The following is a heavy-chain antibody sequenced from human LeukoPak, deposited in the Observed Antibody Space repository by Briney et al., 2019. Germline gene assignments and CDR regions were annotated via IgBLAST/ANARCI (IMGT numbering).Heavy chain of an antibody. D-gene: IGHD3-3*01. V-gene: IGHV4-39*01. Sequence: SETLSLTCTVSGDSISITSYYWGWLRQPPGKGLEWIGSIYYIGNTYYNPSLKSRVTISVDTYKNQFSLNLTSVTAADTAVYYCARRRGSIFGVVIQYYFDYWGQGTLVTVSS. CDR2: IYYIGNT. J-gene: IGHJ4*02. CDR3: ARRRGSIFGVVIQYYFDY. CDR1: GDSISITSYY.